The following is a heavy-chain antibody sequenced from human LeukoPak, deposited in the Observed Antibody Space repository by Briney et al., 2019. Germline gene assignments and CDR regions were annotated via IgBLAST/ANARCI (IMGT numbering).Heavy chain of an antibody. CDR3: ARHLGAVFDY. Sequence: SQTLSLTCAVSGGSISSGGYSWSWIRQPPGKGLEWIGYIYLSGSTYYNPSLKSRVTISVDRSKNQFSLRLSSVTAADTAVYYCARHLGAVFDYRGQGTLVTVSS. CDR2: IYLSGST. D-gene: IGHD6-13*01. CDR1: GGSISSGGYS. J-gene: IGHJ4*02. V-gene: IGHV4-30-2*01.